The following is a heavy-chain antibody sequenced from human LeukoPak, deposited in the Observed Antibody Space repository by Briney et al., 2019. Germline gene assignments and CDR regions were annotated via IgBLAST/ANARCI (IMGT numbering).Heavy chain of an antibody. J-gene: IGHJ5*02. CDR2: IYPGDSRT. V-gene: IGHV5-51*01. CDR1: GYSFTNYW. D-gene: IGHD2-2*01. CDR3: ACRDLASTRSGP. Sequence: GESLKISCEAFGYSFTNYWIGWVRQMPGKSLEWMGVIYPGDSRTRYSPSFQGQVTISADKATNTAYLQWNSLKASDTAIYYCACRDLASTRSGPWGQGTLVTVSS.